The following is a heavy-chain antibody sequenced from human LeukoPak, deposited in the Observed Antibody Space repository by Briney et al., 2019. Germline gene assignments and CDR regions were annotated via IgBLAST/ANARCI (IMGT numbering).Heavy chain of an antibody. D-gene: IGHD5-18*01. Sequence: SVKVSCKAFGYTFTGNNIYWVRQAPGQGLEWMGGIIPIFGTANYAQKFQGRVTITADESTSTAYMELSSLRSEDTAVYYCASLHRPGYSYGYVGYYFDYWGQGTLVTVSS. V-gene: IGHV1-69*13. CDR3: ASLHRPGYSYGYVGYYFDY. CDR2: IIPIFGTA. J-gene: IGHJ4*02. CDR1: GYTFTGNN.